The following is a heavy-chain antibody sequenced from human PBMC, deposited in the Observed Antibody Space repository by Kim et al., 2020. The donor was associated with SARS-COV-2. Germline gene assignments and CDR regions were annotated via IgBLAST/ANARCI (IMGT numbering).Heavy chain of an antibody. Sequence: SETLSLTCTVSGGSISSYYWSWIRQPPGKGLEWIGYIYYSGSTNYNPSLKSRVTISVDTSKNQFSLKLSSVTAADTAVYYCARRLPAAIRGAYYMDVWGKGTTVTVSS. CDR2: IYYSGST. D-gene: IGHD2-2*02. CDR3: ARRLPAAIRGAYYMDV. CDR1: GGSISSYY. V-gene: IGHV4-59*08. J-gene: IGHJ6*03.